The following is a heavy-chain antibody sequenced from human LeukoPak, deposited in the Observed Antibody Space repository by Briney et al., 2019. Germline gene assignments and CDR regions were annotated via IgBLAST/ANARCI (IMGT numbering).Heavy chain of an antibody. D-gene: IGHD6-19*01. J-gene: IGHJ3*02. CDR2: IYYSGST. CDR1: GGSISSSSYY. CDR3: ASRHSGWYLGDAFDI. V-gene: IGHV4-39*01. Sequence: SETLSLTCTVSGGSISSSSYYWGWIRQPPGKGLEWIGSIYYSGSTYYNPSLKSRVTIPVDTSKNQFSLKLSSVTAADTAVYYCASRHSGWYLGDAFDIWGQGTMVTVSS.